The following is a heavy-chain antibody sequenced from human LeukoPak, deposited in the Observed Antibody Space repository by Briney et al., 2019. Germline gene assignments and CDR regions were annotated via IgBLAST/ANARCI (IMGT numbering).Heavy chain of an antibody. D-gene: IGHD2-21*02. V-gene: IGHV4-31*03. J-gene: IGHJ4*02. CDR2: IYYSGST. Sequence: SETLSLTCTVSGGSISSGGYYWSWLRQHPGTGLEWIGYIYYSGSTYYNPSLKSRVTISVDTSKNQFSLKLSSVTAADTAVYYCARVPTSVRYCGGDCNGDYWGQGTLVTVSS. CDR1: GGSISSGGYY. CDR3: ARVPTSVRYCGGDCNGDY.